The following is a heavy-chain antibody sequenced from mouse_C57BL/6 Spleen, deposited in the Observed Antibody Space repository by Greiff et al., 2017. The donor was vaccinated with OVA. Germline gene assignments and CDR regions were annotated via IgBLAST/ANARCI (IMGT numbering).Heavy chain of an antibody. CDR1: GYAFSSSW. V-gene: IGHV1-82*01. J-gene: IGHJ1*03. CDR2: IYPGAGDT. CDR3: ANIYYDYDGWYFDV. Sequence: QVQLKESGPELVKPGASVKISCKASGYAFSSSWMNWVKQRPGKGLEWIGRIYPGAGDTNYNGKFKGKATLTADKSSSTAYMQLSSLTSEDSAVYFCANIYYDYDGWYFDVWGTGTTVTVSS. D-gene: IGHD2-4*01.